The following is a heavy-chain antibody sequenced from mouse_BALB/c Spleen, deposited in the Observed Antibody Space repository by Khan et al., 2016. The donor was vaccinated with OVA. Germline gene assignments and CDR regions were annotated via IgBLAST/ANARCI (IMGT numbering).Heavy chain of an antibody. CDR1: GYSITSGYY. Sequence: VQLKESGPGLVKPSQSLSLTCSVTGYSITSGYYWNWIRQFPGNKLEWMGYIRYDGNNNYSPSLKNRISITRDTSKNQFFLRLNSVTTEDTATYYCAREDFGSSWYFDVWGAGTTVTVSS. V-gene: IGHV3-6*02. CDR3: AREDFGSSWYFDV. J-gene: IGHJ1*01. D-gene: IGHD1-1*01. CDR2: IRYDGNN.